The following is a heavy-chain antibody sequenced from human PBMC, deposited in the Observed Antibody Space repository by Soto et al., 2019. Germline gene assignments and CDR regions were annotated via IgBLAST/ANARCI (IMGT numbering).Heavy chain of an antibody. J-gene: IGHJ4*02. CDR3: ARGYDSSGYYYGTLDY. CDR1: GDTFTSYG. Sequence: ASVKVSCKACGDTFTSYGISCVRQAPGQGLEWMGWISAYNGNTNYAQKLQGRVTMTTDTSTSTAYMELRSLRSDDTAVYYCARGYDSSGYYYGTLDYWGQGTLVTVSS. V-gene: IGHV1-18*01. CDR2: ISAYNGNT. D-gene: IGHD3-22*01.